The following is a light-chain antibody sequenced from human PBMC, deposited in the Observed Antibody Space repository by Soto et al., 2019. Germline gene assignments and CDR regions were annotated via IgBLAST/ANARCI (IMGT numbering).Light chain of an antibody. CDR2: KNN. Sequence: QSVLTQPPSASGTPGQRVTISCSGGSYNVGKNLVYWYQQRPGTAPKLIIFKNNQRPSGVPDRFSGSNSGSSASLAISGRRSDDEADYYCAAWDDSLSAWVFGGGTKLTVL. J-gene: IGLJ3*02. CDR1: SYNVGKNL. V-gene: IGLV1-47*01. CDR3: AAWDDSLSAWV.